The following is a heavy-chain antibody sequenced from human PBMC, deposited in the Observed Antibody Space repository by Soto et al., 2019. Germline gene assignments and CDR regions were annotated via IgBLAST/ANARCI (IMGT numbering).Heavy chain of an antibody. V-gene: IGHV4-61*01. J-gene: IGHJ4*02. D-gene: IGHD3-9*01. CDR3: ARAAKDYDILTGYYYYFDY. Sequence: QVQLQESGPGLVKPSETLSLTCTVSGGSVSSGSYYWSWIRQPPGKGLEWIGYIYYSGSTNYNPSLKSRVTISVDTSKNQFSLKLRSVTAADTAVYYCARAAKDYDILTGYYYYFDYWGQGTLVTVSS. CDR1: GGSVSSGSYY. CDR2: IYYSGST.